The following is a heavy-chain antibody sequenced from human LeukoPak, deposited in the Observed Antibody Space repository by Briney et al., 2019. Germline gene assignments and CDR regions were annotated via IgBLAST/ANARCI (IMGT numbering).Heavy chain of an antibody. V-gene: IGHV3-66*04. J-gene: IGHJ4*02. Sequence: PGGSLRLSCAVSGSTVSSNYMAWVRQTPGKGLEWVSVIFPGGTINYADSVKGRFTISRDSSKNTVWLQMNSLRVEDTALYYCASHALWGQGTLVTVSS. CDR3: ASHAL. CDR1: GSTVSSNY. CDR2: IFPGGTI.